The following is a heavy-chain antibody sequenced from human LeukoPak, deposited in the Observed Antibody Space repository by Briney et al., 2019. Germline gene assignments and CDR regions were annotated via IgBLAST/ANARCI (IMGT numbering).Heavy chain of an antibody. V-gene: IGHV3-7*01. CDR2: IKQDGSEK. CDR1: GFTFSSYW. D-gene: IGHD3-22*01. CDR3: ARDAEYYYDKGLDY. J-gene: IGHJ4*02. Sequence: GGSLRLSCAASGFTFSSYWMSWVRQAPGKGLEWVANIKQDGSEKYYVDSVKGRFTISRDNAKNSLYLQMNSLRAKDTAVYYCARDAEYYYDKGLDYWGQGTLVTVSS.